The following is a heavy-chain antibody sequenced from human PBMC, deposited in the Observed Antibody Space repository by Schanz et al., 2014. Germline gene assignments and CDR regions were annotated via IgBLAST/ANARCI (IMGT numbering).Heavy chain of an antibody. CDR1: EYSFTSYS. CDR2: INTGSGDT. J-gene: IGHJ4*02. D-gene: IGHD5-12*01. CDR3: ARGIGGYGANNYFDY. V-gene: IGHV1-3*04. Sequence: QVHLVQSGAEVKRPGASVKVSCKASEYSFTSYSMHWVRQAPGQRLEWMGWINTGSGDTKYSQNFQGRVTITRDTSASTAYMELSSLRSEDTAVYSCARGIGGYGANNYFDYWDQGTLVTVSS.